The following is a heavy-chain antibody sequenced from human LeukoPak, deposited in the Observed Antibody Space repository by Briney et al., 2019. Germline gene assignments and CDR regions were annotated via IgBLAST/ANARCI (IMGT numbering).Heavy chain of an antibody. CDR2: ISWNSGYI. V-gene: IGHV3-9*01. CDR3: ATKQWLAPPPDS. J-gene: IGHJ4*02. CDR1: GFTFDDYA. Sequence: GRSLRLSCAASGFTFDDYAMHWVRQPPGKGLEWLSIISWNSGYIGYADSVKGRFTVSRDNADNTMFLQMNSVRDEDTAVYYCATKQWLAPPPDSWGQGTPVTVSS. D-gene: IGHD6-19*01.